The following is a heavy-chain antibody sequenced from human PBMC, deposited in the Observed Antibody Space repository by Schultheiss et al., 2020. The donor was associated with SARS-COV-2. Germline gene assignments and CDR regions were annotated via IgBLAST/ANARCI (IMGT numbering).Heavy chain of an antibody. D-gene: IGHD6-6*01. V-gene: IGHV1-18*04. CDR3: ARDSGGYSSSSGNNNYYGLDV. CDR2: ISPYNGNT. Sequence: ASVKVSCKASGYSFTTYGITWVRQDPGQGLEWMGWISPYNGNTFYAQKLQGRVIMTTDTSTSTAYMELRSLRSDDTAVYYCARDSGGYSSSSGNNNYYGLDVWGQGTTVTVSS. CDR1: GYSFTTYG. J-gene: IGHJ6*02.